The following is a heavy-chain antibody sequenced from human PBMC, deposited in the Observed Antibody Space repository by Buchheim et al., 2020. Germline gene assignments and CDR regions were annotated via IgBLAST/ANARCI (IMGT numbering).Heavy chain of an antibody. CDR2: IIPNLGTT. D-gene: IGHD1-26*01. J-gene: IGHJ4*02. Sequence: QVQLVQSGAEVKKPESSVRVSCKTSGGTFSDYYISWVRQAPGQGLEWMGGIIPNLGTTKYAQKFQGTVTFTADRPTRTAYMELSSPKSEDTAVYYCASDVGTFVGASDYWGQGTL. V-gene: IGHV1-69*06. CDR1: GGTFSDYY. CDR3: ASDVGTFVGASDY.